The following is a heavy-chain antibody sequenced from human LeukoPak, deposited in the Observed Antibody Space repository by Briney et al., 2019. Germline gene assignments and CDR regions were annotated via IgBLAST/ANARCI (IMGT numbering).Heavy chain of an antibody. Sequence: SETLSLTCAVSGGSFDRTNRWSWVRQPPGKGLEWIGEIFHTGRTNYNPSLKSRVTISVDKSKSQFSLNLNSVTAADTAVYYCATSSTSWDFWGQGTLVTVSS. CDR1: GGSFDRTNR. CDR3: ATSSTSWDF. D-gene: IGHD6-6*01. V-gene: IGHV4-4*02. CDR2: IFHTGRT. J-gene: IGHJ4*02.